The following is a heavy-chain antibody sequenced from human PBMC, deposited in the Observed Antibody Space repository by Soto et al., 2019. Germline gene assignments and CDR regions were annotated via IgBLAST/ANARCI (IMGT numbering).Heavy chain of an antibody. CDR3: AKDGKDYGGKWGYYYGMDV. CDR1: GFTFSSYG. CDR2: ISYDGSNK. D-gene: IGHD4-17*01. J-gene: IGHJ6*02. V-gene: IGHV3-30*18. Sequence: GGSLRLSCAASGFTFSSYGMHWVRQAPGKGLEWVAVISYDGSNKYYADSVKGRFTISRDNSKNTLYLQMNSLRAEDTAVYYCAKDGKDYGGKWGYYYGMDVWGQGTTVTVSS.